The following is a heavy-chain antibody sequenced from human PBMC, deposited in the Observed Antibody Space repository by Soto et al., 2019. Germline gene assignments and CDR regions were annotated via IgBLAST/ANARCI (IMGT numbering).Heavy chain of an antibody. V-gene: IGHV1-2*04. CDR1: GDTFTGYY. D-gene: IGHD2-21*02. J-gene: IGHJ4*02. CDR2: INPNSGGT. CDR3: ARGAKEVTADRVLDY. Sequence: GASVKVSCKASGDTFTGYYMHCVRQAPGQGLEWMGWINPNSGGTNYAQKFQGWVTMTRDTSISTAYMELSRLRSDDTAVYYCARGAKEVTADRVLDYWGQGTLVTVSS.